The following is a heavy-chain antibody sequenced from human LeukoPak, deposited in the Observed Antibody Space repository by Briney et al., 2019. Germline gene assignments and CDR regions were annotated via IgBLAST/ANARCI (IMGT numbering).Heavy chain of an antibody. CDR2: ISGSGGST. CDR1: EFTFNNYA. D-gene: IGHD2-2*01. J-gene: IGHJ3*02. V-gene: IGHV3-23*01. CDR3: TKGRALCSSTTCYSAALVI. Sequence: GGSLELSCAASEFTFNNYAMSWVRQAPGKGLEWVSVISGSGGSTYYADSVKGRFTISRDNSNNMLYLQMDSLRAEDTAIYYCTKGRALCSSTTCYSAALVIWGQWTMVTVSS.